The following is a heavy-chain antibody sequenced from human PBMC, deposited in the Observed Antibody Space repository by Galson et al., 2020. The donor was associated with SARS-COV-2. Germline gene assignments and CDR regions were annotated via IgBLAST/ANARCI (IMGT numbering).Heavy chain of an antibody. CDR2: ISGSGHST. CDR1: GFTLSSYA. D-gene: IGHD3-16*01. Sequence: GESLKISCEASGFTLSSYAMAWVRPAPGKGMAWVSVISGSGHSTDYADPVQGRFTISRDNSKNMVYLQMNSLRAEDTAIYYCALSWGTGDWFDPWGQGTLVTVTS. CDR3: ALSWGTGDWFDP. J-gene: IGHJ5*02. V-gene: IGHV3-23*01.